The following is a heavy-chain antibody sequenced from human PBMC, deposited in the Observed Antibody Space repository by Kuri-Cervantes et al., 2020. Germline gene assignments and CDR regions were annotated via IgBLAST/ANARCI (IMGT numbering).Heavy chain of an antibody. CDR2: ISYDGSNK. Sequence: GGSLRLSCAASGFTFSSSGMHWVRQAPGKGLEWVAVISYDGSNKYYADSLKGRFTISRDNSKNTLYLQMNSLRAEDTAVYYCARVLANDFWTSQRDGWFDPWGQGTLVTVSS. CDR3: ARVLANDFWTSQRDGWFDP. V-gene: IGHV3-30*03. CDR1: GFTFSSSG. J-gene: IGHJ5*02. D-gene: IGHD3-3*01.